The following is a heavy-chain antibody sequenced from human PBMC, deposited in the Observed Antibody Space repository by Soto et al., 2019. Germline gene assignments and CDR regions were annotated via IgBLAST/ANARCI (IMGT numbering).Heavy chain of an antibody. J-gene: IGHJ6*03. V-gene: IGHV1-69*08. CDR3: ASGKSQMTQDRMGFYYYMDV. CDR1: GATFNDYT. CDR2: GSPLLDAS. D-gene: IGHD2-15*01. Sequence: QVQLVQSGAEVKKPGSSVRISCAASGATFNDYTFTWVRRAPGQGLEWMGRGSPLLDASNYAEKFQDRVTITADRSTSKVYMELSGLKSEDSAIYYCASGKSQMTQDRMGFYYYMDVWGKGTTVTVSS.